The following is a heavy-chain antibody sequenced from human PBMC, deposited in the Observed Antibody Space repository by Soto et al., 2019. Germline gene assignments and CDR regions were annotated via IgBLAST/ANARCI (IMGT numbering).Heavy chain of an antibody. D-gene: IGHD2-15*01. Sequence: KPSETLSLTCTVSGGSISSYYWSWIRQPPGKGLEWIGYIYYSGSTNYNPSLKSRVTISVDTSKNQFSLKLSSVTAADTAVYYCARVVVAANYYFDYWGQGTLVTVSS. CDR1: GGSISSYY. CDR2: IYYSGST. J-gene: IGHJ4*02. V-gene: IGHV4-59*01. CDR3: ARVVVAANYYFDY.